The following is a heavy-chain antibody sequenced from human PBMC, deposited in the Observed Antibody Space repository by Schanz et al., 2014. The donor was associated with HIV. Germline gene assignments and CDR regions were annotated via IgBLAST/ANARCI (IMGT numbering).Heavy chain of an antibody. CDR3: ASRAYYYASEGYFLGDGMDV. D-gene: IGHD3-10*01. CDR1: GFSVSVNY. J-gene: IGHJ6*02. CDR2: IYSGGNT. V-gene: IGHV3-53*02. Sequence: EVQLVETGGGLLQPGGSLRLSCAASGFSVSVNYMTWVRQAPGKGLEWVSVIYSGGNTYYADSVKGRFTISRDKSKNMWYLQMNSLRAEETAVYYCASRAYYYASEGYFLGDGMDVWGQGTPVTVSS.